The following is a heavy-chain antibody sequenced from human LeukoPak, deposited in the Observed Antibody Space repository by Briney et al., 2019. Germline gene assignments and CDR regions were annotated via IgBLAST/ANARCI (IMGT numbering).Heavy chain of an antibody. V-gene: IGHV3-23*01. D-gene: IGHD2-2*01. J-gene: IGHJ3*02. CDR2: ILGSGGST. CDR3: AGYCSSTSCPQGWAFDI. CDR1: GFTFSSYA. Sequence: GGSLRLSCSASGFTFSSYAMSWVRQAPGKGLEWVSAILGSGGSTYYADTVKGRFTISRDNPKNTLYLQMNSLRAEDTAVYYCAGYCSSTSCPQGWAFDIWGQGTMVTVSS.